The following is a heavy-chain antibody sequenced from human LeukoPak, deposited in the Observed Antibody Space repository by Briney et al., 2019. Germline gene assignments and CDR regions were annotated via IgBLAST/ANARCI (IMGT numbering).Heavy chain of an antibody. Sequence: GGSLRLSCAASGFTFSSYEMNWVRQAPGKGLEWVSYISSSSSTIYYADSVKGRFTISRDNAKNSLYLQMNSLRAEDTAVYYCARDGAAAAGRYFDYWGQGSLVTVSS. D-gene: IGHD6-13*01. CDR2: ISSSSSTI. V-gene: IGHV3-48*03. CDR3: ARDGAAAAGRYFDY. CDR1: GFTFSSYE. J-gene: IGHJ4*02.